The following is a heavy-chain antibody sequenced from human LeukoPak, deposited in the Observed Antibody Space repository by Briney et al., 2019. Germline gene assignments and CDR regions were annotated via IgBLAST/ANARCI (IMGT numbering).Heavy chain of an antibody. D-gene: IGHD3-22*01. V-gene: IGHV1-2*02. J-gene: IGHJ4*02. CDR3: AKDRGDSSGSARPVGY. Sequence: GASVKVSCKASGYSFTGYYMHWVRQAPGQGLEWMGWINPNSGGTNYAQKFQGRVTMTRDTSISTAYMELSRLRSDDTAVYYCAKDRGDSSGSARPVGYWGQGTLVTVSS. CDR2: INPNSGGT. CDR1: GYSFTGYY.